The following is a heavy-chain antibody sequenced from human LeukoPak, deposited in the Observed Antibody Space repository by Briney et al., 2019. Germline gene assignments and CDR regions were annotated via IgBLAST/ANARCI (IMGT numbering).Heavy chain of an antibody. CDR3: AKDRGGGFLGPCDY. D-gene: IGHD3-3*01. CDR2: ISGSGGST. V-gene: IGHV3-23*01. CDR1: GFTFSSYA. J-gene: IGHJ4*02. Sequence: GGSLRLSCAASGFTFSSYAMSWVRQAPGKGLEWDSAISGSGGSTYYADSVKGRFTISRDNSKNTLYLQMNSLRAEDTAVYYCAKDRGGGFLGPCDYWGQGTLVTVSS.